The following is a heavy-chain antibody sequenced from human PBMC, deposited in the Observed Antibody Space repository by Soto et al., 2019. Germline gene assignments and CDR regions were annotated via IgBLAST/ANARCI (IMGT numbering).Heavy chain of an antibody. CDR2: ISYSGNT. V-gene: IGHV4-59*01. D-gene: IGHD2-15*01. Sequence: SETLSLTCIISGDSTSDYYWSWIRQSPGKGLEWIGYISYSGNTNYNPSLKSRVTISVDTSKDQLSLKATSVTAADTAMYYCACLRGKRGSPIDPWGQGTLVTV. CDR1: GDSTSDYY. CDR3: ACLRGKRGSPIDP. J-gene: IGHJ5*02.